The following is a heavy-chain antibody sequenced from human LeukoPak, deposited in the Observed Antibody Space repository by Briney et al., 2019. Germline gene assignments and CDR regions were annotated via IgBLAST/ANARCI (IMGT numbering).Heavy chain of an antibody. D-gene: IGHD2-2*01. CDR1: GYTLTEMS. J-gene: IGHJ6*02. V-gene: IGHV1-24*01. CDR3: TTCLNGAGQPVAIYYYGMDV. CDR2: FAPEDGET. Sequence: ASVKVSCKVSGYTLTEMSIHWVRQAPGGALEWMGGFAPEDGETVYAPKFQGRVTMTEDTSADTAYMELSRLRSEDTAVYYCTTCLNGAGQPVAIYYYGMDVWGQGTTVTVSS.